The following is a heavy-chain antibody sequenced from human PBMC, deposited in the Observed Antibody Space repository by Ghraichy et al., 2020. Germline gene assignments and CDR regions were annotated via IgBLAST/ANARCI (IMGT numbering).Heavy chain of an antibody. CDR1: GFTFDDYA. J-gene: IGHJ5*02. Sequence: LSLTCAASGFTFDDYAMHWVRQAPGKGLEWVSGISWNSGSIGYADSVKGRFTISRDNAKNSLYLQMNSLRAEDTALYYCAKAQIAAAGPYNWFDPWGQGTLVTVSS. CDR2: ISWNSGSI. V-gene: IGHV3-9*01. CDR3: AKAQIAAAGPYNWFDP. D-gene: IGHD6-13*01.